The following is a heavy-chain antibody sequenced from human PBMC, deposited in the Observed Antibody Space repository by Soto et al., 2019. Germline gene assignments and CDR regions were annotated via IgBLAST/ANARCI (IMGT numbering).Heavy chain of an antibody. V-gene: IGHV3-30*18. CDR1: GFTFSSYG. CDR2: ISYDETNK. Sequence: QVQLVESGGGVVQPGGSLRLSCAASGFTFSSYGMHWVRQAPGKGLEWVARISYDETNKYYADSVKGRFTISRDNSKNTLYLQMNSLRAEDTAVYYCAKVFPPATTIYYFDYWGQGTLVTVSS. CDR3: AKVFPPATTIYYFDY. D-gene: IGHD4-4*01. J-gene: IGHJ4*02.